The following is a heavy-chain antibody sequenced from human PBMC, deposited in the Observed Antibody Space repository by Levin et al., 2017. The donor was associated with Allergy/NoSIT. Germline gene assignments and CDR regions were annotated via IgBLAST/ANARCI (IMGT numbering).Heavy chain of an antibody. Sequence: SETLSLTCTVSDDSISGYYWTWIRQPPGKGLEWIGHMYYTGSTNYTPSLKSRVTISVGSSKNQFSLSLNSVTSWDTAVYYGARGLGESSRYTHGYWGQGTLVTVSS. J-gene: IGHJ4*02. CDR3: ARGLGESSRYTHGY. V-gene: IGHV4-59*01. CDR1: DDSISGYY. D-gene: IGHD3-16*02. CDR2: MYYTGST.